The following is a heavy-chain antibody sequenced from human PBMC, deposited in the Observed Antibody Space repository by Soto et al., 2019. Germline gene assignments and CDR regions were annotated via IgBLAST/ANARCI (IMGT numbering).Heavy chain of an antibody. CDR2: IYYSGST. Sequence: PSETLSLTCTVSGGSISSSSYYWGWIRQPPGKGLEWIGSIYYSGSTYYNPSLKSRVTISVDTSKNQFSLKLSSVTAADTAVYYCARQGLVSSTTLSFWFGPWGQGSLVTVCS. D-gene: IGHD2-2*01. V-gene: IGHV4-39*01. CDR3: ARQGLVSSTTLSFWFGP. CDR1: GGSISSSSYY. J-gene: IGHJ5*02.